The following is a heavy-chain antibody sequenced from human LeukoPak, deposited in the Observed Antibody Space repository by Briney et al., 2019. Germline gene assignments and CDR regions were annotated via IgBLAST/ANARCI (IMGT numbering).Heavy chain of an antibody. CDR1: GGSISSSSYY. J-gene: IGHJ4*02. Sequence: SETLSLTCTVSGGSISSSSYYWGWIRQPPGKGLEWIGSIYYSGSTYYSPSLKSRVTISVDTSKNQFSLKLSSVTAADTAVYYCARDRRGDFDYWGQGTLVTVSS. V-gene: IGHV4-39*02. CDR2: IYYSGST. CDR3: ARDRRGDFDY.